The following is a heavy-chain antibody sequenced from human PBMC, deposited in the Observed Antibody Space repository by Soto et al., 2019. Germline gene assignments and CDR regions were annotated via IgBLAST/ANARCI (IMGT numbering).Heavy chain of an antibody. D-gene: IGHD3-3*01. Sequence: GGSLRLSCAASGFTFSSYWMSWVCQAPGKGLEWVANIKQDGSEKYYVDSVKGRFTISRDNAKNSLYLQMNSLRAEDTAVYYCARDQLRFLEWLSYYYYYMDVWGKGTTVTVSS. CDR2: IKQDGSEK. CDR3: ARDQLRFLEWLSYYYYYMDV. CDR1: GFTFSSYW. V-gene: IGHV3-7*01. J-gene: IGHJ6*03.